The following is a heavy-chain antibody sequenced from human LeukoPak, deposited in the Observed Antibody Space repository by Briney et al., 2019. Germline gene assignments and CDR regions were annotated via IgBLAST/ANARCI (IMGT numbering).Heavy chain of an antibody. CDR3: ARDLSGWYSGWFDP. V-gene: IGHV4-30-4*08. CDR2: IYYSGST. Sequence: PSETLSLACTVSGGSISSGDYYWSWIRQPPGKGLEWIGYIYYSGSTYYNPSLKSRVTISVDTSKNQFSLKLSSVTAADTAVYYCARDLSGWYSGWFDPWGQGTLVTVSS. CDR1: GGSISSGDYY. J-gene: IGHJ5*02. D-gene: IGHD6-19*01.